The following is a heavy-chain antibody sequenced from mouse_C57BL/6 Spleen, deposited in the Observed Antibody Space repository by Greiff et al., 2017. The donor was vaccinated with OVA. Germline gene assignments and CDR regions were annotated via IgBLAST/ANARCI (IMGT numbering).Heavy chain of an antibody. CDR2: IDPSDSYT. V-gene: IGHV1-50*01. Sequence: VQLQQPGAELVKPGASVKLSCKASGYTFTSYWMQWVKQRPGQGLEWIGEIDPSDSYTNYNQKFKGKATLTVDTSSSTAYMQLSSLTSEDSAVYYCGFPHDYDGYFDVWGTGTTVTVSS. J-gene: IGHJ1*03. D-gene: IGHD2-4*01. CDR1: GYTFTSYW. CDR3: GFPHDYDGYFDV.